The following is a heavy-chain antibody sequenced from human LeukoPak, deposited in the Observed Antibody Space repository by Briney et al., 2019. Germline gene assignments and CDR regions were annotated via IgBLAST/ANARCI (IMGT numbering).Heavy chain of an antibody. CDR1: GDSISSSSYH. Sequence: PSETLSLTCTVSGDSISSSSYHWGWIRQPPGKGLEWIGSIYYSGSTYYNPSLKSRVTISVDTSKNQFSLKVSSVTAADTAVYYCARDLNCSGGSCYSDYWGQGTLVTVSS. D-gene: IGHD2-15*01. J-gene: IGHJ4*02. V-gene: IGHV4-39*02. CDR2: IYYSGST. CDR3: ARDLNCSGGSCYSDY.